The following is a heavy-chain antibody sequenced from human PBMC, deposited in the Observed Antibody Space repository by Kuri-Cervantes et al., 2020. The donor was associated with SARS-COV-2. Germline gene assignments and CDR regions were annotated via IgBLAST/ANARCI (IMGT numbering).Heavy chain of an antibody. CDR3: ARGGGTYYDFWSGYYY. J-gene: IGHJ4*02. V-gene: IGHV1-69*13. Sequence: SVKVSCKASGGTFSSYAISWVRQAPGQGLEWMGGIIPTFGTANYAQKFQGRVTITADESTSTAYMELSSLRSEDTAVYYCARGGGTYYDFWSGYYYWGQGTLVTVSS. CDR2: IIPTFGTA. D-gene: IGHD3-3*01. CDR1: GGTFSSYA.